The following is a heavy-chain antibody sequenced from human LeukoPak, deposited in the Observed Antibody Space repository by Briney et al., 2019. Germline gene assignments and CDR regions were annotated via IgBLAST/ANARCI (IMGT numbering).Heavy chain of an antibody. V-gene: IGHV3-11*04. Sequence: GGSLRPSCAASGFTFSDYYMSWIRQAPGKGLEWVSYISSSGSTIYYADSVKGRFTISRDNAKNSLYLQMNSLRAEDTAVYYSARDSRVTYSDFCSGYLNWLDPWGQGTLVTVSS. J-gene: IGHJ5*02. CDR2: ISSSGSTI. D-gene: IGHD3-3*01. CDR3: ARDSRVTYSDFCSGYLNWLDP. CDR1: GFTFSDYY.